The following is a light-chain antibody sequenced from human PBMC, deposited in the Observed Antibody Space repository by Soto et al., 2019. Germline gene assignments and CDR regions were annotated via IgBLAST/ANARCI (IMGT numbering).Light chain of an antibody. V-gene: IGKV4-1*01. Sequence: DIVMTQSPDSLAVSLGERATINCKSSQSVLYGSNNKNYLAWYQQKPGRAHKLLIFAASNLQSGVQVRFSGSGSGTDFILSIKSLQPEDVATYYCQQLDSFPLTFGQGTRLENK. J-gene: IGKJ5*01. CDR3: QQLDSFPLT. CDR1: QSVLYGSNNKNY. CDR2: AAS.